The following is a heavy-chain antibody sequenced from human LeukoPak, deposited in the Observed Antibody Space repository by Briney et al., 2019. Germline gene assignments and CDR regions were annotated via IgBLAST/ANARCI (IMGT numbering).Heavy chain of an antibody. V-gene: IGHV5-51*01. D-gene: IGHD3-3*01. Sequence: GESLKISCKGSGYSFTSYWIGWVRQMPGKGLEWMGIIYPGDSDTRYSPSFQGQVTISADKSISTAYLQWSSLKASATAMSYSARRDYVFWSGYPLVDACGKGTPGTVSS. J-gene: IGHJ6*04. CDR3: ARRDYVFWSGYPLVDA. CDR1: GYSFTSYW. CDR2: IYPGDSDT.